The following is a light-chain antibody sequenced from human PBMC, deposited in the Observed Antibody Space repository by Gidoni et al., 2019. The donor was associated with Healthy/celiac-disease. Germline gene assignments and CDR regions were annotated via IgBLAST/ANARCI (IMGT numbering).Light chain of an antibody. Sequence: DIQMTQSPSTLSASVGDRVTITCRASQRISSWLAWYQQKPGKAPTLLIYKASSLESGVPSRFSGSGSATEFTLIISSLQPADFATYYCQQYNSYSPLTFGQGTRLEIK. CDR2: KAS. CDR3: QQYNSYSPLT. CDR1: QRISSW. V-gene: IGKV1-5*03. J-gene: IGKJ5*01.